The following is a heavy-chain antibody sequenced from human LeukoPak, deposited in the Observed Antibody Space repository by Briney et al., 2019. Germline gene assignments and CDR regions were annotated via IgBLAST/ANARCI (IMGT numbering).Heavy chain of an antibody. V-gene: IGHV1-8*01. CDR3: ARGGDSSSPNWFDP. J-gene: IGHJ5*02. CDR2: MNPNSGNT. Sequence: GASVKVPCKASGYTFTSYDINWVRQATGQGLEWMGWMNPNSGNTGYAQKFQGRVTMTRNTSISTAYMELSSLRSEDTAVYYCARGGDSSSPNWFDPWGQGTLVTVSS. D-gene: IGHD6-13*01. CDR1: GYTFTSYD.